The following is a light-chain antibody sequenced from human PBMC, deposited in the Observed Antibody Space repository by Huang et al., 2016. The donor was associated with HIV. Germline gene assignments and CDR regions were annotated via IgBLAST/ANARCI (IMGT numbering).Light chain of an antibody. CDR2: AAS. CDR3: QQLKTYPIT. V-gene: IGKV1-9*01. CDR1: QGIGRY. J-gene: IGKJ3*01. Sequence: IQLTQSPSSLSASVGDRVTITCRASQGIGRYLVWYQQKPGKAPKLLIYAASTLQRGVPSRFSGRGSGTDFTRTIGSLQPEDFATYYCQQLKTYPITFGPGTQVDIK.